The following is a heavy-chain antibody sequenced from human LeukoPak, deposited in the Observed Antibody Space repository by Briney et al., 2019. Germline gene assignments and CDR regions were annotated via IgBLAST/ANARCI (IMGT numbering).Heavy chain of an antibody. V-gene: IGHV3-48*04. Sequence: GGSLRLSCAASGFTFSSYSMNWVRQAPGKGLEWVSYISSSSVTKYYADSVKGRFTISRDNAKNSLYLQMNSLRAEDTAVYYCAREDYDILTGYYSIDYWGQGTLVTVSS. CDR1: GFTFSSYS. D-gene: IGHD3-9*01. CDR2: ISSSSVTK. CDR3: AREDYDILTGYYSIDY. J-gene: IGHJ4*02.